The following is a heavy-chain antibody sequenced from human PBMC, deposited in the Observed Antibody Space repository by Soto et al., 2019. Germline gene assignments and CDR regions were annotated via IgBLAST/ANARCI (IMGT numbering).Heavy chain of an antibody. CDR2: IYYSGST. D-gene: IGHD2-21*02. V-gene: IGHV4-31*03. J-gene: IGHJ5*02. CDR1: GGSISSGGYY. CDR3: VRVVKQVVTAILYNWFDP. Sequence: QVQLQESGPGLVKPSQTLSLTCTVSGGSISSGGYYWSWIRQHPGKGLEWIGYIYYSGSTYYNPSLKSRVTISVDTSKNQFSLKLSSVTAADTAVYYCVRVVKQVVTAILYNWFDPWGQGTLVTVSS.